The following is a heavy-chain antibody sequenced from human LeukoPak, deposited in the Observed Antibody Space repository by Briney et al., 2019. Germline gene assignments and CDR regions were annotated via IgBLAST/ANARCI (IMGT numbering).Heavy chain of an antibody. J-gene: IGHJ4*02. D-gene: IGHD4-17*01. CDR2: ISSSSSTI. Sequence: GGSLRLSCAASGFTFSSYSMNWVRQAPGKGLEWVSYISSSSSTIYYADSVRGRFTISRDNARNSLYLQMNSLRVEDTAVYHCITVTYDFDNWGQGTLVTVSS. CDR1: GFTFSSYS. CDR3: ITVTYDFDN. V-gene: IGHV3-48*04.